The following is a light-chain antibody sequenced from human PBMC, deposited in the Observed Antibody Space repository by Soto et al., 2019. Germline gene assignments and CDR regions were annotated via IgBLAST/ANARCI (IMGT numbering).Light chain of an antibody. CDR1: QSSSSY. CDR3: QQSYSTPPT. CDR2: AAS. Sequence: DIQMPQSLSSLSASVGDRVTITCRASQSSSSYFNWYQQKPGKAPKLLIYAASSLRSGVPSRFSGSGSGTDFTLTISSLQPEDFATYYCQQSYSTPPTFGQGTKVDIK. V-gene: IGKV1-39*01. J-gene: IGKJ1*01.